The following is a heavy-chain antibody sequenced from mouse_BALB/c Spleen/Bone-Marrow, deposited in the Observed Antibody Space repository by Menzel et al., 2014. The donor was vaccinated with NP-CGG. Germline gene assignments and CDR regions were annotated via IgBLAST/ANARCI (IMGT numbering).Heavy chain of an antibody. CDR2: IHPSDSET. Sequence: QVQLQQSGTDVVRPGASVKLSCKASGYSFTTYWMNWVKQRPGQGLEWIGMIHPSDSETRLNQKFKDKATLTVDKSSSTAYMQLNSPTSEDSAVYYCAREKVYYGISWFAYWGQGTLVTVSA. CDR1: GYSFTTYW. CDR3: AREKVYYGISWFAY. J-gene: IGHJ3*01. D-gene: IGHD2-1*01. V-gene: IGHV1-74*01.